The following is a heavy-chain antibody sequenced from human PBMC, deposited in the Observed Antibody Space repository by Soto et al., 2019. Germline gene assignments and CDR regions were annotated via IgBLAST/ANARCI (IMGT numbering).Heavy chain of an antibody. D-gene: IGHD2-15*01. J-gene: IGHJ4*02. CDR2: TYTGGNS. CDR1: GLSVSDKY. CDR3: VRTSLVVAAATREDY. Sequence: PGGSLRLSCAASGLSVSDKYMSWVRQAPGKGLEWVSLTYTGGNSYFADSVKGRFTISRDNAKNTLYLQMNSLRAEDTAVYYCVRTSLVVAAATREDYWGQGTLVTVSS. V-gene: IGHV3-53*01.